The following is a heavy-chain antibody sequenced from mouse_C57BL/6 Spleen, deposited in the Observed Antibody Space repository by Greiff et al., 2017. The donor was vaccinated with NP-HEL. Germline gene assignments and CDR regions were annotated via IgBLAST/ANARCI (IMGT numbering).Heavy chain of an antibody. J-gene: IGHJ3*01. D-gene: IGHD2-4*01. CDR2: IYPGDGDT. CDR1: GYAFSSYW. V-gene: IGHV1-80*01. CDR3: ARSDYDEGVTWFAY. Sequence: QVQLQQSGAELVKPGASVKISCKASGYAFSSYWMNWVKQRPGKGLEWIGQIYPGDGDTNYNGKFKGKATLTADKSSSTAYMQLSSLTSGDSAVYFCARSDYDEGVTWFAYWGQGTLVTVSA.